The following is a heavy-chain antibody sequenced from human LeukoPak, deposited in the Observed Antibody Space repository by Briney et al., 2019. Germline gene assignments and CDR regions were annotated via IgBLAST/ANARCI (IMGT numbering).Heavy chain of an antibody. J-gene: IGHJ3*02. Sequence: SETLSLTCAVYGGSFSGYYWSWIRQPPGKGLEWIGEINHSGSTNFNPSLKSRVTISVDTSKNQFSLKLSSVTAADTAVYYCARTPSYYDSSGYYFRPYAFDIWGQGTMVTVSS. CDR1: GGSFSGYY. V-gene: IGHV4-34*01. CDR3: ARTPSYYDSSGYYFRPYAFDI. CDR2: INHSGST. D-gene: IGHD3-22*01.